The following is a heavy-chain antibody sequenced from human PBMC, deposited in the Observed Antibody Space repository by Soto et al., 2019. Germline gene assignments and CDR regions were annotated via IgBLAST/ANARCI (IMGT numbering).Heavy chain of an antibody. CDR1: GGSISSSSYY. Sequence: SETLSLTCTVSGGSISSSSYYWGWIRQPPGKGLEWIGSIYYSGSTYYNPSLKSRVTISVGTSKNQFSLKLSPVTAADTAVYYCARTSPQTYYDILTGSMPPYYFDYWGQGTLVTVSS. D-gene: IGHD3-9*01. CDR3: ARTSPQTYYDILTGSMPPYYFDY. CDR2: IYYSGST. J-gene: IGHJ4*02. V-gene: IGHV4-39*01.